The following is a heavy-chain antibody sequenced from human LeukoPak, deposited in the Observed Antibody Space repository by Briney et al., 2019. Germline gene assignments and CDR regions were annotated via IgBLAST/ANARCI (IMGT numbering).Heavy chain of an antibody. CDR3: ARGYPCSGTSCYLDYYYYYGMDV. CDR1: GGSISRSSYY. CDR2: IYNSGTT. D-gene: IGHD2-2*01. V-gene: IGHV4-39*01. Sequence: SETLSLTCTVSGGSISRSSYYWGWIRQPPGKGLEWIGTIYNSGTTYYNPSLKSRVTISVDTSKNKFSLRLSSVTAADTAVYYCARGYPCSGTSCYLDYYYYYGMDVWGQGTTVTVSS. J-gene: IGHJ6*02.